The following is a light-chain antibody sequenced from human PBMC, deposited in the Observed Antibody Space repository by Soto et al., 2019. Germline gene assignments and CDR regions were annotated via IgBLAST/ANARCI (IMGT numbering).Light chain of an antibody. CDR1: QSVSTSS. CDR3: QQYCNSPVT. V-gene: IGKV3-20*01. Sequence: EIVLTQSPGTLSLSPGERATLSCRASQSVSTSSVAWYQQKPGQAPRLLIYGASSRATGIPDRFSGSGSGTDFTLTISRLEPEDFAVYYCQQYCNSPVTFGQGTRLEIK. CDR2: GAS. J-gene: IGKJ5*01.